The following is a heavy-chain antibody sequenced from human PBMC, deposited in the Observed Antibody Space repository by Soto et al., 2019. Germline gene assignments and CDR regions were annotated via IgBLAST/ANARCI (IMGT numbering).Heavy chain of an antibody. J-gene: IGHJ4*02. CDR3: AREGRVEMATLDY. D-gene: IGHD5-12*01. Sequence: EVQLVESGGGLVQPGGSLRLSCAASGFAFSSYWLHWDRQAPGKGLVWVSRINSDGSSASYADSVKGRFTISRDNAKNTLHLQRNSLSAEATAVYYCAREGRVEMATLDYWGQGTLVIVSS. CDR1: GFAFSSYW. V-gene: IGHV3-74*01. CDR2: INSDGSSA.